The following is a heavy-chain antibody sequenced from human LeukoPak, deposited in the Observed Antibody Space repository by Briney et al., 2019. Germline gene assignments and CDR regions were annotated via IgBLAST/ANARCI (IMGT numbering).Heavy chain of an antibody. CDR1: GFTFSSYW. D-gene: IGHD5-24*01. J-gene: IGHJ3*02. Sequence: PGGSLRLSCAASGFTFSSYWMHWVRQAPGKGLVWVSRINSDGSSTNYAASVKGRFTVSRDNSKNTLYLQMNSLRAEDTAVYYCARAVGMATIAAFDIWGQGTMVTVSS. CDR2: INSDGSST. CDR3: ARAVGMATIAAFDI. V-gene: IGHV3-74*01.